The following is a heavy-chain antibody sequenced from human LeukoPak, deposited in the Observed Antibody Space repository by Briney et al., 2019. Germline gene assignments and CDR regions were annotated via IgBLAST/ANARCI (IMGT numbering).Heavy chain of an antibody. CDR3: ARDWCSGQSCYLDY. D-gene: IGHD2-15*01. CDR1: GFTFSSYS. J-gene: IGHJ4*02. Sequence: GGSLRLSCAASGFTFSSYSMHWVRQAPGKGLEWVAVIWYDGSNKYYADSVKGRFTISRDNSKNTLYLQMNSLRAEDTAVYYCARDWCSGQSCYLDYWGQGTLVTVSS. CDR2: IWYDGSNK. V-gene: IGHV3-33*08.